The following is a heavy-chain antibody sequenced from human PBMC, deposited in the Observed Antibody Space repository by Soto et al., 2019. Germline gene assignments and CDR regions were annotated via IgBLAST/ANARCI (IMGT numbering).Heavy chain of an antibody. V-gene: IGHV4-4*02. D-gene: IGHD3-9*01. CDR1: GGSISSSNW. CDR3: ARDLLIERDVNYDILTGYSDPDYYYGMDV. J-gene: IGHJ6*02. CDR2: IYHSGST. Sequence: PSETLSLTCAVSGGSISSSNWWSWVRQPPGKGLEWIGEIYHSGSTNYNPSLKSRVTISVDKSKNQFSLKLSSVTAADTAVYYCARDLLIERDVNYDILTGYSDPDYYYGMDVWGQGTTVPVSS.